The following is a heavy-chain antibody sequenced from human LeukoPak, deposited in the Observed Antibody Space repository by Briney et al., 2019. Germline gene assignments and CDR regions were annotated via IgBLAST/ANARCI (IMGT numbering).Heavy chain of an antibody. Sequence: GEPLKISCKASGYSFTSYWIGWVRQMPGKGLEWMGIIYPGDSDTRYSPSFQGQVTISADKSISTAYLQWSSLKASDSAMYYCARQRGYGSGPLDYWGQGTLVTVSS. CDR3: ARQRGYGSGPLDY. D-gene: IGHD3-10*01. J-gene: IGHJ4*02. V-gene: IGHV5-51*01. CDR1: GYSFTSYW. CDR2: IYPGDSDT.